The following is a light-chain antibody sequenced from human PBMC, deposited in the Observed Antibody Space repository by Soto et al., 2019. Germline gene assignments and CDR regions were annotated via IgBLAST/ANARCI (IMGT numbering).Light chain of an antibody. V-gene: IGKV3-15*01. CDR2: GAS. CDR1: QTVTTN. J-gene: IGKJ4*01. CDR3: QQYHGWPSLT. Sequence: EIVMTQSPATLSVSPGERATLSCRASQTVTTNLAWYQRRPGQPPRPLIYGASTRATGLPDRFSGSGSGTEFTLTITSLQSEDVAVYYCQQYHGWPSLTFGGGTKVEIK.